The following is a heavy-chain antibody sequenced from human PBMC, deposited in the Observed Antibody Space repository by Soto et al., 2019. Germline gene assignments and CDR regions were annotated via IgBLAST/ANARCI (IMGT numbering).Heavy chain of an antibody. V-gene: IGHV3-23*01. CDR3: AKDRDGAAAGPTKFYGMDV. Sequence: EVQLLESGGGLVQPGGSLRLSCAASGFTFSSYAMSWVRQAPGKGLEWVSVISGSGDSTYYADSVRGRFTTSRDNSKNTLYLQMNSLRAEDTGVYYCAKDRDGAAAGPTKFYGMDVWGQGTTVTVSS. CDR2: ISGSGDST. D-gene: IGHD6-13*01. CDR1: GFTFSSYA. J-gene: IGHJ6*02.